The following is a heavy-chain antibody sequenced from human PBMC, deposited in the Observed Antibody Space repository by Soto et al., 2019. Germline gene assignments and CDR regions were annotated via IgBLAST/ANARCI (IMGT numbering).Heavy chain of an antibody. V-gene: IGHV3-21*01. D-gene: IGHD6-19*01. CDR1: GFTFSSYS. CDR2: ISSSSSYI. CDR3: ARDKQWLVRGYHYGMDV. J-gene: IGHJ6*02. Sequence: EVQLVESGGGLVKPGGSLRLSCAASGFTFSSYSMNWVRQAPGKGLEWVSSISSSSSYIYYADSVKGRFTISRDNAKNSLYLQMNSLRAEDTAVYYCARDKQWLVRGYHYGMDVWGQGTTVTVSS.